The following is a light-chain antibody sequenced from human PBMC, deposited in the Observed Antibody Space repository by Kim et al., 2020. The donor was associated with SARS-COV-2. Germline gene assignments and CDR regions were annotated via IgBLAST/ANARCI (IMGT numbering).Light chain of an antibody. CDR1: KLGDKY. V-gene: IGLV3-1*01. CDR2: QDS. J-gene: IGLJ1*01. Sequence: VSPGQTASITWSGEKLGDKYACWYQQKPRQSPVVIIYQDSKRPSGIPERFSGSNSGNTDTLTISGTQAMDEADYYCQAWDSSTYVFGTGTKVTGL. CDR3: QAWDSSTYV.